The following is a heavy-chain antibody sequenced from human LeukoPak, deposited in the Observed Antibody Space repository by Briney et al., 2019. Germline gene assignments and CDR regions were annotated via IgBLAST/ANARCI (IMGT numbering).Heavy chain of an antibody. Sequence: GALVKVSCKASGYTFTSYGISWVRQAPGQGLEWMGWISAYNGNTNYAQKLQGRVTMTTDTSTSTAYMELRSLRSDDTAVYYCARDPGYGGSYDYFDYWGQGTQVTVSS. CDR2: ISAYNGNT. V-gene: IGHV1-18*01. D-gene: IGHD1-26*01. J-gene: IGHJ4*02. CDR1: GYTFTSYG. CDR3: ARDPGYGGSYDYFDY.